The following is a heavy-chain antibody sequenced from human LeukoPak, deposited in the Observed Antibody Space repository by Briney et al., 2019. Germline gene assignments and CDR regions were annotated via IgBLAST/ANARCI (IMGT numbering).Heavy chain of an antibody. CDR2: INHSGST. V-gene: IGHV4-34*01. J-gene: IGHJ4*02. CDR3: AREGGGDYYDTSGYPDY. D-gene: IGHD3-22*01. Sequence: SETLSLTCAVYGGSFSGYYWSWIRQPPGKGLEWIGEINHSGSTNYNPSLKSRVTISVDTSKNQFSLKLSSVTAADTAVYYCAREGGGDYYDTSGYPDYWGQGTLVTVSS. CDR1: GGSFSGYY.